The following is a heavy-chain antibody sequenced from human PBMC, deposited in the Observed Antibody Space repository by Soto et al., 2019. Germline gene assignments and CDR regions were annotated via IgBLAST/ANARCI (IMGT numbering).Heavy chain of an antibody. Sequence: GGSLRLSCAASGFTFSSYDMHWVRQATGKGLEWVSAIGTAGDTYYPGSVKGRFTISRENAKNSLYLQMNSLRAGDTAVYYCARGAGVNYYYYGMDVWGQGTTVTVSS. CDR3: ARGAGVNYYYYGMDV. CDR2: IGTAGDT. D-gene: IGHD2-8*01. J-gene: IGHJ6*02. V-gene: IGHV3-13*04. CDR1: GFTFSSYD.